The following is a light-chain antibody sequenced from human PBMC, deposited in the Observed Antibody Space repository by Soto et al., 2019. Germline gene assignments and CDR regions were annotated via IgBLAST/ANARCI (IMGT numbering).Light chain of an antibody. Sequence: QLVLTQPPSASGTPGQGVTISCSGSSSNIRSEAVNWYQQLPGTAPKLLIHNTHQRLSGVPDRFSGSKSGTSASLAISGLHSEDEAHYYCETWDRTLRGPVFGGGTKLTVL. CDR3: ETWDRTLRGPV. J-gene: IGLJ2*01. CDR2: NTH. V-gene: IGLV1-44*01. CDR1: SSNIRSEA.